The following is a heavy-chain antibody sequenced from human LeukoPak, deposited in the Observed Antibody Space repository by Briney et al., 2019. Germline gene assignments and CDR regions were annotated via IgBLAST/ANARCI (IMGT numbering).Heavy chain of an antibody. CDR1: GGSISSHY. Sequence: SETLSLTCTVSGGSISSHYWSWIRQPPGKGLEWIGYIYYSGSTNYNPSLKSRVTISVDTSKNQFSLKLSSVTAADTAVYYCARGPSTFDILTGYYYLAYWGQGTLVTVSS. CDR2: IYYSGST. CDR3: ARGPSTFDILTGYYYLAY. D-gene: IGHD3-9*01. V-gene: IGHV4-59*11. J-gene: IGHJ4*02.